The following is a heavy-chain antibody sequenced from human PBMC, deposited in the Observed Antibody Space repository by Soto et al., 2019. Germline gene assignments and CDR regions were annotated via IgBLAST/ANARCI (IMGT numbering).Heavy chain of an antibody. CDR3: ARVGTIVLVPAAMDPYGMDV. CDR1: GGSVSSGSYY. D-gene: IGHD2-2*01. V-gene: IGHV4-61*01. J-gene: IGHJ6*02. CDR2: IYYSGST. Sequence: SETLSLTCTVSGGSVSSGSYYWSWIRQPPGKGLEWIGYIYYSGSTNYNPSLKSRVTISVDTSKNQFSLKLSSVTAADTAVYYCARVGTIVLVPAAMDPYGMDVWGQGTTVTVSS.